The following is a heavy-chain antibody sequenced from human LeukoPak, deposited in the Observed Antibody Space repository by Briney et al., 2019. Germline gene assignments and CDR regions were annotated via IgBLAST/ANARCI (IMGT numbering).Heavy chain of an antibody. D-gene: IGHD6-13*01. J-gene: IGHJ6*02. Sequence: ASVKVSCKASGGTFSSHAISWVRQAPGQGLEWMGRIIPILGIANYAQKFQGRVTITADKSTSTAYMELSSLRSEDTAVYYCARVASILAAAGTSHYYYYGMDVWGQGTTVTVSS. CDR2: IIPILGIA. CDR1: GGTFSSHA. CDR3: ARVASILAAAGTSHYYYYGMDV. V-gene: IGHV1-69*04.